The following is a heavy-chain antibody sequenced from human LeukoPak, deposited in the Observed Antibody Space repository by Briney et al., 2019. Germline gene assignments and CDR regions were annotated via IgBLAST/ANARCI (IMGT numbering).Heavy chain of an antibody. CDR2: ISYDGSNK. D-gene: IGHD3-9*01. CDR3: AKDLGYFDWLSNGMDV. CDR1: AFTFSIYG. Sequence: GGSLRLSCAPSAFTFSIYGTHWGRHPPGKGLEWEAVISYDGSNKYYADSVKGRFTISRDNSKNTLYLQMNSLRAEDTAVYYCAKDLGYFDWLSNGMDVWGPGTTVTAAS. V-gene: IGHV3-30*18. J-gene: IGHJ6*02.